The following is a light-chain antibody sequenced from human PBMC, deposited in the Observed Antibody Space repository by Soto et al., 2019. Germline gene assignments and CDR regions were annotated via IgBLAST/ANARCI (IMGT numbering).Light chain of an antibody. J-gene: IGKJ1*01. V-gene: IGKV1-5*03. CDR1: QTISSW. CDR3: QHYNSYSEA. Sequence: SQVTHSPSTLSGSLLYRFTITFRASQTISSWLAWYQQKPGKAPKLLIYKASTLKSGVPSRFSGSGSGTEFTLTISSLQPDDFATYYCQHYNSYSEAFGQGTKVDIK. CDR2: KAS.